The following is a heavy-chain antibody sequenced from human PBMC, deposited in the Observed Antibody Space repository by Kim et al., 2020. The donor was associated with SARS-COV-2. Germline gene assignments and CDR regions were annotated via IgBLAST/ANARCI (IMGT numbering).Heavy chain of an antibody. Sequence: GGSLRLSCAASGFTFSSYSMNWVRQAPGKGLEWVSSISSSSSYIYYADSVKGRFTISRDNAKNSLYLQMNSLGAEDTAVYYCARQTGCSSTSCYWAELKDKVCIDVWGRGTTVTVSS. CDR3: ARQTGCSSTSCYWAELKDKVCIDV. D-gene: IGHD2-2*01. V-gene: IGHV3-21*01. J-gene: IGHJ6*02. CDR1: GFTFSSYS. CDR2: ISSSSSYI.